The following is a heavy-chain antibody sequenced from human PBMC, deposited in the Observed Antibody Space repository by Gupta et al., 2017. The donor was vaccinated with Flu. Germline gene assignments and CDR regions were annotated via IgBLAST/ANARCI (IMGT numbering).Heavy chain of an antibody. Sequence: EMQRVESGGGVAEPGGALRLSCAASGFTFSRSYLQWVRQAPGKGLVWVSRINPDGSSTTYAESVKGRFTISRDNAKNTLYLQMNSLGDDDTAVYYCATVTSGCWGQGTLVTVSS. CDR3: ATVTSGC. J-gene: IGHJ4*02. CDR2: INPDGSST. V-gene: IGHV3-74*03. D-gene: IGHD4-17*01. CDR1: GFTFSRSY.